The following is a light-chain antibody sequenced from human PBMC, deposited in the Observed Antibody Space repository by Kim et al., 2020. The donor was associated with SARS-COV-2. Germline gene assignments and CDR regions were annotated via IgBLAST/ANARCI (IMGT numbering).Light chain of an antibody. CDR1: KWGDKN. Sequence: PGKTASITFSEYKWGDKNPSWYQQKPGQSPVVVIYQDKQRPSGIPERFSGSNSGNTATLTISGTQAMDEADYYCQAWDSSTRNYVFGTGTKVTVL. CDR3: QAWDSSTRNYV. V-gene: IGLV3-1*01. CDR2: QDK. J-gene: IGLJ1*01.